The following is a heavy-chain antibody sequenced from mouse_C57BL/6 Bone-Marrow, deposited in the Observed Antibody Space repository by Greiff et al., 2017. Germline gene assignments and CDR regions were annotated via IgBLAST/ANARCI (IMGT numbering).Heavy chain of an antibody. J-gene: IGHJ2*01. V-gene: IGHV1-26*01. D-gene: IGHD2-4*01. CDR3: ARDGRLRYFDY. CDR2: INPKNGGT. Sequence: VQLQQSGPELVKPGASVKISCKASGYTFTDYYMNWVKQSHGKSLEWIGDINPKNGGTSYNQKFKGKATLTVDKSSSTAYMELRSLTSEDSAVYYCARDGRLRYFDYWGQGTTLTVSS. CDR1: GYTFTDYY.